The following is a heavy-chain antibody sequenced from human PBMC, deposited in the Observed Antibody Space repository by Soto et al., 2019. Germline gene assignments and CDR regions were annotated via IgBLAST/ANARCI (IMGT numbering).Heavy chain of an antibody. D-gene: IGHD3-3*01. V-gene: IGHV1-2*02. J-gene: IGHJ3*02. CDR1: GYHVTAYY. CDR3: ARGGGVGVAGSAAFDM. CDR2: INPATGAA. Sequence: QLHLVQSGAVVKKPGASVTVSCSASGYHVTAYYMHWVRQAPGRGLEWMGGINPATGAAKYTQTFQGRVTMPRDTSTSTVFMELSGLTSEDTAVFYCARGGGVGVAGSAAFDMWGQGTLVTVSS.